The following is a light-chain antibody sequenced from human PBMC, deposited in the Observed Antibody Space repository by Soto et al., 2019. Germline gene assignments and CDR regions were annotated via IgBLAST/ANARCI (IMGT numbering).Light chain of an antibody. CDR3: QQRSNGLSIT. CDR1: QSVSSY. J-gene: IGKJ5*01. CDR2: DAS. V-gene: IGKV3-11*01. Sequence: EIVLTQSPATLSLSPGERATLSCRASQSVSSYLAWYQQKPGQAPRLLIYDASNRATGIHARFSGSGSGTDFPLTISSLELEDFAVFYGQQRSNGLSITFAQGTRLEFK.